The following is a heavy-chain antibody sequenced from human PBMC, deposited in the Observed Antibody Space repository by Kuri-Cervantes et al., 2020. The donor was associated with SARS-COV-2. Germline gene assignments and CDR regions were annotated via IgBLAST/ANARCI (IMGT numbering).Heavy chain of an antibody. V-gene: IGHV3-23*01. Sequence: GGSLRLSCAASGFTFSSYAMSWVRQAPGKGLEWVSAISGSGGSTYYADSVKGRFTISRDNAKNSLYLQMNSLRAEDTAVYYCARDPALYSSGWYLDYWGQGTLVTVSS. CDR1: GFTFSSYA. D-gene: IGHD6-19*01. CDR2: ISGSGGST. J-gene: IGHJ4*02. CDR3: ARDPALYSSGWYLDY.